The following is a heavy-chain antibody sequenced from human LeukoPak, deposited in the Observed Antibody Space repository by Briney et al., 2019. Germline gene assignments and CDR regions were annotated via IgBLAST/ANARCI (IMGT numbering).Heavy chain of an antibody. CDR2: INWNGGST. CDR3: AKPQEPIKASGWYGGGLFDY. CDR1: GFTFDDYG. Sequence: PGGSLRLSCAASGFTFDDYGMSWVRQAPGKGLEWVSGINWNGGSTGYADSVKGRFTISRDNAKNSLYLQMNSLRAEDTAVYYCAKPQEPIKASGWYGGGLFDYWGQGTLVTVSS. D-gene: IGHD6-19*01. J-gene: IGHJ4*02. V-gene: IGHV3-20*04.